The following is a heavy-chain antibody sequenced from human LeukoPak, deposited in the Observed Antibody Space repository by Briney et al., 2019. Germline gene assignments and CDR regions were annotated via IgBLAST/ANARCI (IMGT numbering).Heavy chain of an antibody. CDR1: GYTFTTYT. J-gene: IGHJ4*02. CDR3: ARSPDILTGENFDY. CDR2: INLNSGGT. V-gene: IGHV1-2*02. Sequence: GASVKVSCKASGYTFTTYTIHWVRQAPGQRLEWMGWINLNSGGTNDAQKFQGRVTMTRDTSISTAYMELSRLRSDDTAVYYCARSPDILTGENFDYWGQGTLVTVSS. D-gene: IGHD3-9*01.